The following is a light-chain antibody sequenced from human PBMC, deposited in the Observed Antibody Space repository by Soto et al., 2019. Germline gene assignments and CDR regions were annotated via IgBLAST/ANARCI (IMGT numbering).Light chain of an antibody. V-gene: IGLV2-11*01. Sequence: SLLSQPPSVSGSPGQSVTISCTGTSSDVGGYNYVSWYQQHPGKAPKLMIYDVSKRPSGVPDRFSGSKSGNTASLTISGLQAEDEADYYCCSYAGSYYVFGTGTKVTVL. CDR1: SSDVGGYNY. CDR3: CSYAGSYYV. J-gene: IGLJ1*01. CDR2: DVS.